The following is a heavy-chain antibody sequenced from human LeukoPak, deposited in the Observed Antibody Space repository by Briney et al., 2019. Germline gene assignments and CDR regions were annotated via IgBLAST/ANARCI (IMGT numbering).Heavy chain of an antibody. J-gene: IGHJ4*02. V-gene: IGHV3-21*01. CDR2: ISSSSSYI. D-gene: IGHD3-22*01. Sequence: GSLRLSCAASGFTFSSYSMNWVRQAPGKGLEWVSSISSSSSYIYYADSVKGRFTISRDNAKNSLYLQMNSLRAEDTAVYYCARPLDYYDSSGSFDYWGQGTLVTVSS. CDR3: ARPLDYYDSSGSFDY. CDR1: GFTFSSYS.